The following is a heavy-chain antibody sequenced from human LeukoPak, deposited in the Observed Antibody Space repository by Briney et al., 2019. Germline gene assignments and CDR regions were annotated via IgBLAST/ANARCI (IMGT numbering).Heavy chain of an antibody. D-gene: IGHD3-10*01. CDR1: GFTFSSYG. V-gene: IGHV3-30*18. J-gene: IGHJ6*02. Sequence: GGSLRLSCAASGFTFSSYGMHWVRQAPGKGLEWVAVISYDGSNKYYADSVKGRFTISRDNSKNTLYLQMNSLRAEDTAVYYCANSYYHGSGSSYGMDVWSQGTTVTVSS. CDR2: ISYDGSNK. CDR3: ANSYYHGSGSSYGMDV.